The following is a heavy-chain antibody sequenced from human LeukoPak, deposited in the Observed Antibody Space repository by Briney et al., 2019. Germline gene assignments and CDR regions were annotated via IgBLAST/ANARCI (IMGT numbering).Heavy chain of an antibody. CDR1: GGSISCHY. CDR2: IYYSGST. D-gene: IGHD3-22*01. V-gene: IGHV4-59*11. J-gene: IGHJ5*02. Sequence: PSETLSLTCTVSGGSISCHYWSWIRQPPGKGLEWIGYIYYSGSTNYNPSLKSRVTISVDTSKNQFSLKLSSVTAADTAVYYCARVYYYDSSPQEWFDPWGQGTLVTVSS. CDR3: ARVYYYDSSPQEWFDP.